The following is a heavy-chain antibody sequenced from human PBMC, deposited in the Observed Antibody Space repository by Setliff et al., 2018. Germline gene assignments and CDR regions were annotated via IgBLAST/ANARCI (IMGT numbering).Heavy chain of an antibody. CDR1: GYTFKTYG. D-gene: IGHD1-26*01. CDR3: ARVQWEIAVKFHYNRMDV. CDR2: IIPMFRTP. V-gene: IGHV1-69*13. Sequence: SVKVSCKASGYTFKTYGFTWVRQAPGQGFEWLGGIIPMFRTPEYAQKFQGRVTISADESRTAVYMELSSLRFDDTAVYYCARVQWEIAVKFHYNRMDVWGEGTQVTVSS. J-gene: IGHJ6*04.